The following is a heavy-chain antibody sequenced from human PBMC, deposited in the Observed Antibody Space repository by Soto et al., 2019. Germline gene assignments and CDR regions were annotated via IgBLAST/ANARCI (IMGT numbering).Heavy chain of an antibody. V-gene: IGHV3-33*01. CDR1: GFTFSNYG. D-gene: IGHD2-21*02. CDR2: IWYGGSDK. CDR3: ARDDGGNSDY. J-gene: IGHJ4*02. Sequence: QVQLVESGGGVVQLGRSLRLSCTTSGFTFSNYGLHWVRQAPGKGLEWVAVIWYGGSDKYYADSVKGRYTVSRDNSKNTLYLQMNSLRAEDTAVYYCARDDGGNSDYWGQGTLVTVSS.